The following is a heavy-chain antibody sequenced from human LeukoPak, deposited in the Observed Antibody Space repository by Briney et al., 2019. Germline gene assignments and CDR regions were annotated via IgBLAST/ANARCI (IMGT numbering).Heavy chain of an antibody. J-gene: IGHJ4*02. D-gene: IGHD6-13*01. CDR3: ACSSSWYEREVLGY. Sequence: GGSLRLSCTVSGFTVSTTLMDWVRQAPGKGLEWVSLIYDDGRTVYADSVRGRFTISRHNSKNTLYLQMNSLRAEDTAVYYCACSSSWYEREVLGYWGQGTLVTVSS. CDR2: IYDDGRT. CDR1: GFTVSTTL. V-gene: IGHV3-53*04.